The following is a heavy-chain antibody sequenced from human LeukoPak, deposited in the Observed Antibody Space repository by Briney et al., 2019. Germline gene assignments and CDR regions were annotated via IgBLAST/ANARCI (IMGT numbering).Heavy chain of an antibody. D-gene: IGHD1-26*01. J-gene: IGHJ2*01. V-gene: IGHV4-59*01. CDR1: GGSISSYH. CDR3: ARDRFYSGSSPSYWYFDL. Sequence: SETLSLTCTVSGGSISSYHWSWIRQPPGKGLEWIGYIYYSGSTNYNPSLKSRVTISVDTSKNQFSLKLSSVTAADTAVYYCARDRFYSGSSPSYWYFDLWGRGTLVTVSS. CDR2: IYYSGST.